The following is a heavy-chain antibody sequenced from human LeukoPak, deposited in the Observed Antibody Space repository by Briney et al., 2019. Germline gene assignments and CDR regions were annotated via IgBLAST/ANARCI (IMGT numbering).Heavy chain of an antibody. CDR1: GFTFSDYA. J-gene: IGHJ4*02. CDR3: ARHDFWSGFKGGDY. CDR2: TTGSSGDT. V-gene: IGHV3-23*01. Sequence: GGSLRLSCAASGFTFSDYALSWVRQTPGKGLEWVAATTGSSGDTYHADSVKGRFAISRDNSKNTLYLQMNSLRAEDTALYYCARHDFWSGFKGGDYWGQGTLVTVSS. D-gene: IGHD3-3*01.